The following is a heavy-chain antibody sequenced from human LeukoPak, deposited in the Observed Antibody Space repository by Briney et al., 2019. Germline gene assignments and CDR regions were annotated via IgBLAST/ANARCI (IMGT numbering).Heavy chain of an antibody. V-gene: IGHV1-69*13. D-gene: IGHD3-22*01. CDR1: GGTFSSYA. CDR3: ASSSVPYYYDSSSYWYFDY. CDR2: IIPIFGTA. Sequence: GASVKVSCKASGGTFSSYAISWVRQAPGQGLEWMGGIIPIFGTANYAQKFQGRVTITADESTSTAYMELSSLRSEDTAVYYCASSSVPYYYDSSSYWYFDYWGQGTLVTVSS. J-gene: IGHJ4*02.